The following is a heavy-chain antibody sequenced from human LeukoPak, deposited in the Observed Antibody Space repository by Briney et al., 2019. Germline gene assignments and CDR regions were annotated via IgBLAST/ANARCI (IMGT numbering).Heavy chain of an antibody. J-gene: IGHJ5*02. CDR3: AKQYSSSLGYDWFDP. CDR2: ISWNSGSI. V-gene: IGHV3-9*01. CDR1: GFIFDEYA. D-gene: IGHD6-13*01. Sequence: GGSLRLSCAASGFIFDEYAMHWVRQAPGKGLEWVSGISWNSGSIGYADSVKGRFTISRDNAKNSLYLQMNSLRAEDTALYYCAKQYSSSLGYDWFDPWGQGTLVTVSS.